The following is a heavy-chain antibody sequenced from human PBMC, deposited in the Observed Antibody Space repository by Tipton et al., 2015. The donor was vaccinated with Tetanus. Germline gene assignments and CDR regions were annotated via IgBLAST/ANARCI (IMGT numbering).Heavy chain of an antibody. Sequence: QLVQSGAEVKKPGSSVKISCEISEGTHYISWVRQAPGQGLEWMGIINPSGGSTSYAQKFQGRVTMTRDTSTSTVYMELSSLRSEGTAVYYCARGPTVTTAHYYYGMDGWGQGTTVTVSS. CDR2: INPSGGST. CDR3: ARGPTVTTAHYYYGMDG. CDR1: EGTHY. D-gene: IGHD4-11*01. V-gene: IGHV1-46*01. J-gene: IGHJ6*02.